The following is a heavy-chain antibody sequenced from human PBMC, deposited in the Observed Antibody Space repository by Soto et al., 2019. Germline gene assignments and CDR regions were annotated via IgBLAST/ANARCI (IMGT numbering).Heavy chain of an antibody. CDR3: ARETRYSSGDWYEDLFDS. D-gene: IGHD2-21*02. J-gene: IGHJ5*01. CDR2: VYYTGRT. Sequence: QVQLQESGPGLVKPSETLSLTGTVSGGSIRDYYWSWIRQPPGKGLEWIGHVYYTGRTNSNSSLKSRVSMSLDTSKSLFSLKLTSVTAADTAVYYCARETRYSSGDWYEDLFDSWGQGNLVTVSS. V-gene: IGHV4-59*13. CDR1: GGSIRDYY.